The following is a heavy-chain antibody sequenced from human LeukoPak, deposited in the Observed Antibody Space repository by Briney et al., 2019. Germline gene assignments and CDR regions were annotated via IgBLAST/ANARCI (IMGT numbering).Heavy chain of an antibody. CDR2: IWYDGSNK. D-gene: IGHD5-12*01. CDR1: GFTFSNYG. V-gene: IGHV3-33*01. J-gene: IGHJ1*01. Sequence: PGGSLTLSCAASGFTFSNYGMHWVRQAPGKGLEWVAVIWYDGSNKYYAHSVKGRFTISRDKSDNTVHLQMNSLRAEDTAVYYCTRDLTVATIRTPLQHWGQGTLVTVSS. CDR3: TRDLTVATIRTPLQH.